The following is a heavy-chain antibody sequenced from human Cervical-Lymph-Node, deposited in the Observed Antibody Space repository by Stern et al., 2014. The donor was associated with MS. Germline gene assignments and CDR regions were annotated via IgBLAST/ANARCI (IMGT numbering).Heavy chain of an antibody. CDR2: ISANRGKP. D-gene: IGHD1-1*01. CDR1: GYTFPTNG. CDR3: ARDRDWNLDY. V-gene: IGHV1-18*01. J-gene: IGHJ4*02. Sequence: QMQLVQSGAEAMEPGASVKVSCKASGYTFPTNGISWVRQAPGQGLEWMGWISANRGKPKYAWNFQGRVTMTTDTSTTTAYMELRSLTSDDTAVYYCARDRDWNLDYWGQGTLVTVSS.